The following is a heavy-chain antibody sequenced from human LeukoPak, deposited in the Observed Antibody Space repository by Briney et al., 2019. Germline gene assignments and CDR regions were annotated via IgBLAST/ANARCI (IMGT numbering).Heavy chain of an antibody. CDR3: ARSRSIAAAGTGAFDI. CDR2: ITPFNGNT. V-gene: IGHV1-45*02. Sequence: ASVKVSCKASGSTFTYRYLHWVRQAPGQALEWMGWITPFNGNTNYAQKFQDRVTITRDRSMSTAYMELSSLRSEDTAMYYCARSRSIAAAGTGAFDIWGQGTMVTVSS. CDR1: GSTFTYRY. D-gene: IGHD6-13*01. J-gene: IGHJ3*02.